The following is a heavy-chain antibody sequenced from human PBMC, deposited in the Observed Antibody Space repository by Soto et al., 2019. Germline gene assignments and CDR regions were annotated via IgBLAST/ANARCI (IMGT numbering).Heavy chain of an antibody. CDR3: ARQIYDSDTGPNFQYYFDS. Sequence: PGESLKIFCKGSGYSFAGYWITWVRQKPGKGLEWMGRIDPSDSQTYYSPSLRGHVTISVTKSITTVFLQWSSLRASDTAMYYCARQIYDSDTGPNFQYYFDSWGQGTPVTVSS. V-gene: IGHV5-10-1*01. J-gene: IGHJ4*02. CDR1: GYSFAGYW. CDR2: IDPSDSQT. D-gene: IGHD3-22*01.